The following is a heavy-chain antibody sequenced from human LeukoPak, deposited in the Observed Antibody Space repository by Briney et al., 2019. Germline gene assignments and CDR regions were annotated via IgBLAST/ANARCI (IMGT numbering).Heavy chain of an antibody. V-gene: IGHV3-23*01. Sequence: PGGSLRLSCAASGFTFSSYAMSWVRQAPGKGLEWVSAISGSGGSTYYADSVKGRFTISRDNAKNSLYLQMNSLRAEDTAVYYCARAPSVDTMIVVVIDYWGQGTLVTVSS. D-gene: IGHD3-22*01. J-gene: IGHJ4*02. CDR3: ARAPSVDTMIVVVIDY. CDR2: ISGSGGST. CDR1: GFTFSSYA.